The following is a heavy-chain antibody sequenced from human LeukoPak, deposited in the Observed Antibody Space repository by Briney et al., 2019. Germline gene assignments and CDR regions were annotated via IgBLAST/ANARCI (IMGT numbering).Heavy chain of an antibody. J-gene: IGHJ4*01. Sequence: GESLKISCKGSGYTFTNYWIGWVRQMPGKGLEWMGIIYPGDSDIRYSPSFQGQVTFSADKSINTAYLHWSSLKASDTAMYYCARQSCSATSCYSALLADWGQGTLVTVSS. CDR3: ARQSCSATSCYSALLAD. V-gene: IGHV5-51*01. D-gene: IGHD2-2*01. CDR1: GYTFTNYW. CDR2: IYPGDSDI.